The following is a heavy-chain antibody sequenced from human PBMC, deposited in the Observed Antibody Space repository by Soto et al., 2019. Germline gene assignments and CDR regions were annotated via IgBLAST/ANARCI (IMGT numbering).Heavy chain of an antibody. D-gene: IGHD5-12*01. J-gene: IGHJ4*02. CDR2: ISGSGSAT. CDR3: AKRSGFDSGLFDY. Sequence: GGSLRLSCGVSGLTFTKYAMSWVRQAPGKGLEWVSAISGSGSATHYADSVKGRFTISRDNFKNTVSLQMNSLRVEDTAIYFCAKRSGFDSGLFDYWGQGSLVTVSS. V-gene: IGHV3-23*01. CDR1: GLTFTKYA.